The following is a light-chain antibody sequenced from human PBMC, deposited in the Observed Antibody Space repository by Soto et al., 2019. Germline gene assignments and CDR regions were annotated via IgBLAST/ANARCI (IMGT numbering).Light chain of an antibody. V-gene: IGLV2-11*01. Sequence: QSALTQPRSVSGSPGQAVTISCTGTSSDVGGYIYVSWYQQHPGKAPKLVIYDVSKRPSGVPDRFSGSKSGNTASLTISGLQYEDEADNYCCSYAGSSTPYVFRTGTKLTVL. CDR3: CSYAGSSTPYV. CDR2: DVS. CDR1: SSDVGGYIY. J-gene: IGLJ1*01.